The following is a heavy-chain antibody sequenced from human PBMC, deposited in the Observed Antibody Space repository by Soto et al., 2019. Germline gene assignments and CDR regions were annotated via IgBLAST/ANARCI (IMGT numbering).Heavy chain of an antibody. D-gene: IGHD1-26*01. Sequence: SETLSLTCTVSGGSISSYYWSWIRQPPGKGLEWIGYIYYSGSTNYNPSLKSRVTISVDTSTNQFSLKLSSVTAADTAVYYCARGSGSYKGDWFDPWGQGTLVTVSS. V-gene: IGHV4-59*01. J-gene: IGHJ5*02. CDR3: ARGSGSYKGDWFDP. CDR2: IYYSGST. CDR1: GGSISSYY.